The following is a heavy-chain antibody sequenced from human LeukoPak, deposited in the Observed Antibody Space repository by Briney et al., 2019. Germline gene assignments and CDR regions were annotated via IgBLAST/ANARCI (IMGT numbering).Heavy chain of an antibody. D-gene: IGHD1-26*01. CDR3: ARHVRSGSPGGAFDI. Sequence: SETLSLTCTVSGGSISSSSYYWGWIRQPPGKGLEWIGSIYYSGSTYYNPSLKSRVTISVDTSKNQSSLKLSSVTAADTAVYYCARHVRSGSPGGAFDIWGQGTMVTVSS. J-gene: IGHJ3*02. CDR2: IYYSGST. CDR1: GGSISSSSYY. V-gene: IGHV4-39*01.